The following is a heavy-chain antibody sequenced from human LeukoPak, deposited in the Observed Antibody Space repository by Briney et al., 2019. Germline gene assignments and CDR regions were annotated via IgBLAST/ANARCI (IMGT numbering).Heavy chain of an antibody. Sequence: GGSLRLSCAASGFTFSDYYMSWIRQAPGKGLEWVSYISSSGSTIYYADSVKGRFTISRDNAKNSLYLQMNSLRAEDTAVYYCARNKLEWLFYFDYRGQGTLVTVSS. CDR1: GFTFSDYY. CDR3: ARNKLEWLFYFDY. V-gene: IGHV3-11*01. J-gene: IGHJ4*02. CDR2: ISSSGSTI. D-gene: IGHD3-3*01.